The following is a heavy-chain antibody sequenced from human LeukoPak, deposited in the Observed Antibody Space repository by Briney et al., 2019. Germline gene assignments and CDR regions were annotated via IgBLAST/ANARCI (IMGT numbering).Heavy chain of an antibody. V-gene: IGHV4-34*01. CDR3: APRYSGSYYLFY. Sequence: PETLSLTCAVYGGSFSGYYWSWIRQPPGKGLEWIGEINHSGSTNYNPSLKSRVTISVDTSKNQFSLKLSSVTAADTAVYYCAPRYSGSYYLFYWGQGTLVTVSS. CDR2: INHSGST. CDR1: GGSFSGYY. D-gene: IGHD1-26*01. J-gene: IGHJ4*02.